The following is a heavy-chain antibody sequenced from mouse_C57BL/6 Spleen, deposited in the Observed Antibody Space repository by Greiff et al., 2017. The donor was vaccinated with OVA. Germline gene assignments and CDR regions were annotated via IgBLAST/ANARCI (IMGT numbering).Heavy chain of an antibody. J-gene: IGHJ2*01. V-gene: IGHV1-15*01. CDR2: IDPETGGT. D-gene: IGHD2-10*02. CDR1: GYTFTDYE. Sequence: VKLMESGAELVRPGASVTLSCKASGYTFTDYEMHWVKQTPVHGLEWIGAIDPETGGTAYNQKFKGKAILTADKSSSTAYMELRSLTSEDSAVYYCTRHLEYYFDYWGQGTTLTVSS. CDR3: TRHLEYYFDY.